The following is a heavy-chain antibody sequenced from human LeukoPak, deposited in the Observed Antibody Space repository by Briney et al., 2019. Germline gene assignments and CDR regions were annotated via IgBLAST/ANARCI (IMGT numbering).Heavy chain of an antibody. D-gene: IGHD4-17*01. CDR3: ARASAGDYGNYGMDV. V-gene: IGHV1-69*13. CDR1: GGTFSSYA. CDR2: IIPIFGTA. J-gene: IGHJ6*02. Sequence: ASVKVSCKASGGTFSSYAISWVRQDPRQGLEWMGGIIPIFGTANYAQKFQGRVTITADESTSTAYMELSSLRSEDTAVYYCARASAGDYGNYGMDVWGQGTTVTVSS.